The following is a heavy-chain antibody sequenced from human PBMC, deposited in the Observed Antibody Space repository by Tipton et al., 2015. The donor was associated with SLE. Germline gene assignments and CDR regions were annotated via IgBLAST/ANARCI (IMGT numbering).Heavy chain of an antibody. CDR2: IFSSGYT. D-gene: IGHD6-13*01. CDR3: ARSAGYGRNWAHFDY. J-gene: IGHJ4*02. Sequence: TLSLTCTVPGGPTCSYYWSWFRQPPGKGLEWFGDIFSSGYTNYNPSLKSRVTISVDTSKNQFSLKLSSVTAADTAVYYCARSAGYGRNWAHFDYWGQGTLVTVSS. CDR1: GGPTCSYY. V-gene: IGHV4-59*07.